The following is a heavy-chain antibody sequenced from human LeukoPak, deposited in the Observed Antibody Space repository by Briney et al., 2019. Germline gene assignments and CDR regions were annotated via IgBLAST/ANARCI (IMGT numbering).Heavy chain of an antibody. D-gene: IGHD6-13*01. V-gene: IGHV1-2*02. CDR3: ARAEYSSSWLTAYYYGMDV. J-gene: IGHJ6*02. CDR1: GYTFTNYY. CDR2: INPNSGGT. Sequence: GASVKVSCKASGYTFTNYYIHWVRQAPGQGLEWMGWINPNSGGTNYAQKFQGRVTMTRDTSISTAYMELSRLRSDDTAVYYCARAEYSSSWLTAYYYGMDVWGQGTTVTVSS.